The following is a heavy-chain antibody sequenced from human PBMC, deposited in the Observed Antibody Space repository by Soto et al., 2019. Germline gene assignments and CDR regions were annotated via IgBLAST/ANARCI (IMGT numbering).Heavy chain of an antibody. J-gene: IGHJ4*02. CDR2: INPSGGST. CDR3: ARDLVVLGTPTTGFDY. CDR1: GYTFTSYY. V-gene: IGHV1-46*01. Sequence: GASVKVSCKASGYTFTSYYMHWVRQAPGQGLEWMGIINPSGGSTSYAQKFQGRVTMTRDTSTSTVYMELSSLRSEDTAVYYCARDLVVLGTPTTGFDYWGQGTLVTVTS. D-gene: IGHD1-26*01.